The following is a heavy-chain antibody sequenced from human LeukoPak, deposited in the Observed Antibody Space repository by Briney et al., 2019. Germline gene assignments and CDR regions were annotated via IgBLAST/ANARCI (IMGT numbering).Heavy chain of an antibody. J-gene: IGHJ4*02. Sequence: SETLSLTCTVSGGSINSGNYYWSWIRQPAGKGLEWIGRISTSGSTNYNPSLKSRVTMSVDTSKNQFSLMLNSVTAADTAVYYCTRDSSGYDWFYDYWGQGTLVTVSS. D-gene: IGHD5-12*01. CDR2: ISTSGST. V-gene: IGHV4-61*02. CDR1: GGSINSGNYY. CDR3: TRDSSGYDWFYDY.